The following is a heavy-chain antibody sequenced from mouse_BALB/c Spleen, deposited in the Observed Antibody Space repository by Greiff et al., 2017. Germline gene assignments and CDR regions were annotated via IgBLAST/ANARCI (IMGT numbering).Heavy chain of an antibody. D-gene: IGHD1-1*01. CDR1: GFTFSSYA. J-gene: IGHJ3*01. Sequence: EVKVEESGGGLVKPGGSLKLSCAASGFTFSSYAMSWVRQTPEKRLEWVASISSGGSTYYPDSVKGRFTISRDNARNILYLQMSSLRSEDTAMYYCARGRDYGSSSPFAYWGQGTLVTVSA. CDR2: ISSGGST. CDR3: ARGRDYGSSSPFAY. V-gene: IGHV5-6-5*01.